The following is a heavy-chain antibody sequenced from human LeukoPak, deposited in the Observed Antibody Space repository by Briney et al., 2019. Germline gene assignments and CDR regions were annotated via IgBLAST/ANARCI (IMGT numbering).Heavy chain of an antibody. CDR3: ASHSVSIFGVVPYYMDV. CDR1: GGSISSYY. D-gene: IGHD3-3*01. V-gene: IGHV4-39*01. J-gene: IGHJ6*03. Sequence: PSETLSLTCTVSGGSISSYYWGWIRQPPGKGLEWIGSIYYSGSTYYNPSLKSRVTISVDTSKNQFSLKLSSVTAADTAVYYCASHSVSIFGVVPYYMDVWGKGTTVTVSS. CDR2: IYYSGST.